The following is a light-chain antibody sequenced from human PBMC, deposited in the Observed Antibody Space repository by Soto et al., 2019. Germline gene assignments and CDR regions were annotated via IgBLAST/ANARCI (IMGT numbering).Light chain of an antibody. CDR3: QQYNSVYT. V-gene: IGKV1-5*03. Sequence: DIQMTQSPSTLSASVGDRVTITCRASQSISSWLAWYQQKPGKAPKLLIYKASSLESGVPSRFSSSGSGTEFTLTISSLQPHDVASYYCQQYNSVYTFGQGTKVEIK. CDR2: KAS. CDR1: QSISSW. J-gene: IGKJ2*01.